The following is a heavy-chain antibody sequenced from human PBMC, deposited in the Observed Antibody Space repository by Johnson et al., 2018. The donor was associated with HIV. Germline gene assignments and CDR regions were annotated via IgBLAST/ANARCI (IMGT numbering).Heavy chain of an antibody. CDR3: ARGPGYNYNCGAFDM. CDR1: GFTFSSYG. CDR2: IQSGGST. V-gene: IGHV3-NL1*01. J-gene: IGHJ3*02. D-gene: IGHD1-20*01. Sequence: QVQLVESGGGLVQPGGSLRLSCAASGFTFSSYGMHWVRQAPGKGLEWVSVIQSGGSTSYADSVKGRFTISRDNSKNTMYLQMKSLRAEDTAVYYCARGPGYNYNCGAFDMWGQGTMVTVSS.